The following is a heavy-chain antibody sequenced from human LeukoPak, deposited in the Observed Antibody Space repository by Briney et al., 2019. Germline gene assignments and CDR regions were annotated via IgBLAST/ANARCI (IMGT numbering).Heavy chain of an antibody. Sequence: SGKSLRLSCAASGFTFRSYSVHWVRQAPGQGLEWVAVIWYDGSRSDYADSVKGRFTISRDNSKNTLFLQMNSLRGEDTAVYYCTRDAADYFDSSASFDYWGQGTLVTVSS. CDR2: IWYDGSRS. D-gene: IGHD3-22*01. V-gene: IGHV3-30*04. CDR1: GFTFRSYS. J-gene: IGHJ4*02. CDR3: TRDAADYFDSSASFDY.